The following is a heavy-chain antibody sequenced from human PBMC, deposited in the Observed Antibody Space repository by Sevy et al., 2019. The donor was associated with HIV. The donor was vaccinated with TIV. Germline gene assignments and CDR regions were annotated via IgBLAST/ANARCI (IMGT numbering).Heavy chain of an antibody. D-gene: IGHD3-22*01. CDR1: GFTFSNYA. CDR3: AGGRYDSSGSFDAFDI. CDR2: IYGSGGIT. V-gene: IGHV3-23*01. Sequence: GGSLRLSCAVSGFTFSNYAMNWVRQAPGKGLEWVSTIYGSGGITYYADSVRGRFTISRDNSKNTSYLQMNSLRAEDRAVYYCAGGRYDSSGSFDAFDIWGQGTMVTVSS. J-gene: IGHJ3*02.